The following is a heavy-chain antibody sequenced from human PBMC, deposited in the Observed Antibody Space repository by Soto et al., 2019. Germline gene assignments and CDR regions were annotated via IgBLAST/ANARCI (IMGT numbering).Heavy chain of an antibody. Sequence: SSVKVSFKASGGTFSSYAISWVRHAPVQGLEWMGGIIPIFGTANYAQKFQGRVTITADESTSTAYMELSSLRSEDTAVYYCARAPHDYSFGYYYYGMDVWGQGTTVTVSS. CDR3: ARAPHDYSFGYYYYGMDV. J-gene: IGHJ6*02. CDR2: IIPIFGTA. CDR1: GGTFSSYA. V-gene: IGHV1-69*13. D-gene: IGHD4-4*01.